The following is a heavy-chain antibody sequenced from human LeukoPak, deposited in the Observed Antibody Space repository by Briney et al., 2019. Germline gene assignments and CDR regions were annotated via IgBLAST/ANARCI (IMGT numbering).Heavy chain of an antibody. Sequence: ASVKVSCKASGYTFTGYYLHWVRQAPGQGLEWMGWIHPNSGGTNYAQKFQGRVTMTRDTSISTAYLDLSRLRSDDTAVYYCARVVVRDANNYKDYWGQGTLVTVSS. CDR1: GYTFTGYY. J-gene: IGHJ4*02. D-gene: IGHD5-24*01. CDR3: ARVVVRDANNYKDY. CDR2: IHPNSGGT. V-gene: IGHV1-2*02.